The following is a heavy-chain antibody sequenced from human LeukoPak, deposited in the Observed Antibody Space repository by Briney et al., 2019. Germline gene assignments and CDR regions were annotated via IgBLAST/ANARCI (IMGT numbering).Heavy chain of an antibody. CDR1: GFTFSSYS. CDR3: AREMQDKSLQWIGELKKYYYYYMDV. D-gene: IGHD3-10*01. CDR2: ITRSNYI. Sequence: PGGSLRLSCAASGFTFSSYSMNWVRQAPGKGLEWVSSITRSNYIYYADSVKGRFTISRDNAKNSLYLQMNSLRAEDTAVYYCAREMQDKSLQWIGELKKYYYYYMDVWGKGTMVIVSS. J-gene: IGHJ6*03. V-gene: IGHV3-21*04.